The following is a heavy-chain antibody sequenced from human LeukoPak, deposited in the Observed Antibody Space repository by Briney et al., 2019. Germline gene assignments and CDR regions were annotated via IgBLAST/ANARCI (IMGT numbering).Heavy chain of an antibody. V-gene: IGHV3-48*04. Sequence: PGGSLRLSCAASGFTFSNYSMTWVRQAPGKGLEWVSYISSSSSIIYYTESVKGRFTISRDNAKNSLYLQMNSLRAEDSAVYYCARFIDGILEWLWYFDYWGQGTLVTVSS. CDR3: ARFIDGILEWLWYFDY. CDR2: ISSSSSII. J-gene: IGHJ4*02. D-gene: IGHD3-3*01. CDR1: GFTFSNYS.